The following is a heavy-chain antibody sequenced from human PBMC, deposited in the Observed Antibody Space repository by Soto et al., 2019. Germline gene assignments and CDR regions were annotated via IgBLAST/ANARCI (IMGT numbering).Heavy chain of an antibody. CDR3: AGKRY. CDR1: GYTFTGYY. CDR2: INPNSGGT. Sequence: ASVKVSCKASGYTFTGYYMHWVRQAPGQGLEWMGWINPNSGGTNYAQKFQGRVTMTRDTSKNQFSLKLSSVTAADTAVYYCAGKRYWGQGTLVTVSS. J-gene: IGHJ4*02. V-gene: IGHV1-2*02.